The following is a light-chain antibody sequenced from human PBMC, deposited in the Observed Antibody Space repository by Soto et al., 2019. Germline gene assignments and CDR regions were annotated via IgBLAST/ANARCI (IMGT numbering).Light chain of an antibody. J-gene: IGKJ4*01. Sequence: AIRLSQSPSSLSASVGDRVSITCRASRHFTGALAWYQQKPGEPPNLLIYDASTLKIGVPSRFSGSGSGTDFTLTISSLQPEDSATYFCQQFNNYVLTFGGGTKVDIK. CDR3: QQFNNYVLT. V-gene: IGKV1D-13*01. CDR1: RHFTGA. CDR2: DAS.